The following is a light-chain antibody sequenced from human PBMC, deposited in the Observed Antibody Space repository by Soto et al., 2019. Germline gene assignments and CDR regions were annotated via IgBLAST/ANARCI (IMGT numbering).Light chain of an antibody. CDR3: QKRSSWPVT. CDR1: QSVSRY. Sequence: EIVVTQSPATLSLSPGERATLSCRASQSVSRYFAGYQQKPGQAPRLLIYDASNRATGIPARFSGSGSGTDFTLTISSLEPEDFAVYYCQKRSSWPVTFGQGTRVEIK. V-gene: IGKV3-11*01. J-gene: IGKJ1*01. CDR2: DAS.